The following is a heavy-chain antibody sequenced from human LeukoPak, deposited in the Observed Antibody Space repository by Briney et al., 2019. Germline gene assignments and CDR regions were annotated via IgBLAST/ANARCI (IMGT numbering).Heavy chain of an antibody. D-gene: IGHD3-22*01. J-gene: IGHJ4*02. CDR2: ISYDGSNK. Sequence: GGSLRLSCAASGFTFSSYAMHWVRQAPGKGLEWVAVISYDGSNKHYADSVKGRITISRDNSKNTLYLQMNSLRAEDTAVYYCVTDGGPNYYDTFDYWGQGTLVTVSS. CDR1: GFTFSSYA. V-gene: IGHV3-30-3*01. CDR3: VTDGGPNYYDTFDY.